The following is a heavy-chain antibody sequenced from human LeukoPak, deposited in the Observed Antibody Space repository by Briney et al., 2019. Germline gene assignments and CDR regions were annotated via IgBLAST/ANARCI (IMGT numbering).Heavy chain of an antibody. V-gene: IGHV3-23*01. CDR2: ISGTGGAT. Sequence: GGSLRLSRVASGFSFGNYAMSWVRQAPGKGLQWVSQISGTGGATWYAGFARDRFTISRDNSKKTLYLQMSGLRVEDTAMYYCVKDPRDTYGTNWFVSWGQGTLLIVSS. CDR3: VKDPRDTYGTNWFVS. CDR1: GFSFGNYA. D-gene: IGHD2-21*01. J-gene: IGHJ5*01.